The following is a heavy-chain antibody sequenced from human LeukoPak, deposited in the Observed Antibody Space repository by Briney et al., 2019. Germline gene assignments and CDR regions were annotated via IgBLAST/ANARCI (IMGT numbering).Heavy chain of an antibody. CDR1: GYTFTGYY. CDR3: ARDVSAGGTNWFDP. D-gene: IGHD3-16*01. CDR2: INPNSGGP. Sequence: ASVKASCKASGYTFTGYYIHWLRQAPGQGLEWMGWINPNSGGPNYAQKFQGRVTMTRDTSISTAYMEMSRLRSDDTAVYYCARDVSAGGTNWFDPWGQGTLVTVSS. V-gene: IGHV1-2*02. J-gene: IGHJ5*02.